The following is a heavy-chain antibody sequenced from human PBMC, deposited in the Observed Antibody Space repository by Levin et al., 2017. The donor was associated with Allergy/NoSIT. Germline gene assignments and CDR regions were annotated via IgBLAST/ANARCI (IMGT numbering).Heavy chain of an antibody. D-gene: IGHD3-10*01. V-gene: IGHV3-74*01. J-gene: IGHJ4*02. CDR3: AGDSVAGTGSTAY. CDR1: GFTFSSFW. CDR2: IYNDGSAT. Sequence: ASVKVSCAASGFTFSSFWMHWVRQAPGEGLVWVSRIYNDGSATSYADSVRGRFTISRDNAKNTLYLHMSSLRVEDTAVYYCAGDSVAGTGSTAYWGQGTLVTVSS.